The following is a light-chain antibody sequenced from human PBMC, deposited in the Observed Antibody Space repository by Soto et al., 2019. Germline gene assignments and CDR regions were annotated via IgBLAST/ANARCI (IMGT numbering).Light chain of an antibody. CDR1: QSISSY. V-gene: IGKV1-39*01. J-gene: IGKJ1*01. CDR3: QQSYSTPRT. CDR2: AAS. Sequence: DIPMTQSPFSLSASVGDRSTIPCRASQSISSYLNWYQQKPGKAPKLLIYAASSLQSGVPSRFSGSGSGTDFTLTISSLQPEDFATYYCQQSYSTPRTFGQGTKVEI.